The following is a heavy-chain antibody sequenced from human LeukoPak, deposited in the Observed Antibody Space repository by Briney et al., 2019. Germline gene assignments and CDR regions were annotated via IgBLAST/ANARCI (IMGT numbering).Heavy chain of an antibody. CDR3: ARIDRCSGGSCYGMDV. CDR2: IYYSGST. J-gene: IGHJ6*02. D-gene: IGHD2-15*01. V-gene: IGHV4-30-4*01. Sequence: SETLSLTCTVSGGSISSGDYYWSWIRQPPGKGLEWIGYIYYSGSTYYNPSLKSRVTISVDTSKNQFSLKLSSVTAADTAVYYCARIDRCSGGSCYGMDVWGQGTTVTVS. CDR1: GGSISSGDYY.